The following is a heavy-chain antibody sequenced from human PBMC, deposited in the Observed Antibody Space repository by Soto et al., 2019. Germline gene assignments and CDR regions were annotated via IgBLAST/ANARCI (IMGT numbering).Heavy chain of an antibody. Sequence: SXKVSYKASGYTXNGYYMNLVRQAPGQGLEWMGWINPNSCGTNYAQKFQGRVTMTSDTSISTAYIELSRMRSEDTAVYYCARAEKRLAAAAAGGYWGQGTLVTVSS. CDR3: ARAEKRLAAAAAGGY. J-gene: IGHJ4*02. V-gene: IGHV1-2*02. CDR2: INPNSCGT. D-gene: IGHD6-13*01. CDR1: GYTXNGYY.